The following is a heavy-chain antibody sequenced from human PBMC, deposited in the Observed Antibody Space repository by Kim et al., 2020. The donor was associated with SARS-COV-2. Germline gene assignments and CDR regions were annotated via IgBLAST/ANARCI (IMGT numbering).Heavy chain of an antibody. V-gene: IGHV3-7*01. CDR1: GFTFSSYW. J-gene: IGHJ6*02. D-gene: IGHD3-10*01. CDR2: IKQDGSEK. Sequence: GGSLRLSCAASGFTFSSYWMSWVRQAPGKGLEWVANIKQDGSEKYYVDSVKGRFTISRDNAKNSLYLQMNSLRAEDTAVYYCARFGGSTTTLGYYYYGMDVWGQGTTVTVSS. CDR3: ARFGGSTTTLGYYYYGMDV.